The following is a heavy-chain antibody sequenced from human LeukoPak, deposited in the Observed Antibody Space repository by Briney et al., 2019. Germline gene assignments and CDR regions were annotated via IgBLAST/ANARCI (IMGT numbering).Heavy chain of an antibody. V-gene: IGHV7-4-1*02. CDR2: INTNTGNP. Sequence: GASVKVSCKASGYTFTSYAMNWVRQAPGQGLEWMGWINTNTGNPTYAQGFTGRFVFSLDTSVSTAYLQISSLKAEDTAVYYCARDHAVFGDLNWFDPWGQGTLVTVSS. CDR3: ARDHAVFGDLNWFDP. J-gene: IGHJ5*02. CDR1: GYTFTSYA. D-gene: IGHD3-10*01.